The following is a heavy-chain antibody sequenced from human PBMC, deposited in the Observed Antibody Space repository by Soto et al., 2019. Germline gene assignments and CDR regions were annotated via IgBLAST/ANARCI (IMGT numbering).Heavy chain of an antibody. CDR2: ISSSGSTI. Sequence: GGSLRLSCAASGFTFSDYYMSWIRQVPGKGLEWVSYISSSGSTIYYADSVKGRFTISRDNAKNSLYLQMNSLRAEDTAVYYCVATSGVKQKARLFDYWGQGTLVTVSS. J-gene: IGHJ4*02. CDR1: GFTFSDYY. V-gene: IGHV3-11*01. D-gene: IGHD3-10*01. CDR3: VATSGVKQKARLFDY.